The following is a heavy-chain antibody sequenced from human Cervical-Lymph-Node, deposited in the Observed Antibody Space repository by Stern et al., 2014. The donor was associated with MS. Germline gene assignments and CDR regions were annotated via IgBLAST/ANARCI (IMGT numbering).Heavy chain of an antibody. CDR3: ARGNGNYEGMGF. Sequence: VQLVQSGGGVVQPGRSLRLSCAASGFTFSNYGMHWVRQAPGKGLEWLAVIWYDGNKKYYADAVKGLFTISRDNSKNTLFLQMSSLTAEDTALYYCARGNGNYEGMGFWGQGTLVTVSS. D-gene: IGHD1-7*01. CDR1: GFTFSNYG. CDR2: IWYDGNKK. J-gene: IGHJ4*02. V-gene: IGHV3-33*01.